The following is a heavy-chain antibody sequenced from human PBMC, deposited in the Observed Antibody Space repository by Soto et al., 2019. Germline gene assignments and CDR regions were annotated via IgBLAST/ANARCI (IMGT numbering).Heavy chain of an antibody. CDR2: MNPNSGNT. V-gene: IGHV1-8*01. CDR3: ARGVLLVVASGNWFDP. Sequence: QVQLVQSGAEVKKPGASVKVSCKASGYTFTSYDINWVRQATGQWLDWRGWMNPNSGNTGYAQKYQGRVTITRNTSISTAYMELSSLRSEDTAVYYCARGVLLVVASGNWFDPWGQGSLVTVSS. D-gene: IGHD2-15*01. J-gene: IGHJ5*02. CDR1: GYTFTSYD.